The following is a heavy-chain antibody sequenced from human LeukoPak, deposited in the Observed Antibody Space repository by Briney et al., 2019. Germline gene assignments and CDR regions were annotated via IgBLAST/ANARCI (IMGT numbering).Heavy chain of an antibody. J-gene: IGHJ4*02. CDR3: AREVGATTWFDY. CDR1: GFTFSSHA. V-gene: IGHV3-30-3*01. Sequence: GGSLRLSCAASGFTFSSHAMHWVRQAPGKGLEWVAVISYDGSNKYYADSVKGRFTISRDNSKNTLYLQMNSLRAEDTAVYYCAREVGATTWFDYWGQGTLVTVSS. D-gene: IGHD1-26*01. CDR2: ISYDGSNK.